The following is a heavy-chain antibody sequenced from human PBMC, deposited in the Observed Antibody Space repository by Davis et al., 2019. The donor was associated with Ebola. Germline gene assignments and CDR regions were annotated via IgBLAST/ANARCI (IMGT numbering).Heavy chain of an antibody. Sequence: MPSETLSLICTVSGGSISSYYWSWIRQPPGKGLEWIGYIYYSGSTNYNPSLKSRVTISVDTSKNQFSLKLSSMTAADTAIYYCARHRGASFDSWGQGALVTVSS. CDR3: ARHRGASFDS. V-gene: IGHV4-59*08. J-gene: IGHJ4*02. CDR2: IYYSGST. CDR1: GGSISSYY. D-gene: IGHD3-10*01.